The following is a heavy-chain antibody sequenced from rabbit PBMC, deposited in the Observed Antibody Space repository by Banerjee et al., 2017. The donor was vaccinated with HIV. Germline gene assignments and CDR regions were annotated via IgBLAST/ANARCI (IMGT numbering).Heavy chain of an antibody. J-gene: IGHJ6*01. CDR3: ARDTSSSFSSYGMDL. D-gene: IGHD1-1*01. Sequence: QEQLVESGGGLVQPEGSLTLTCTASGVSFSFSSYMCWVRQAPGKGLEWIACVEVGSSDFTYYASWAKGRFTISKTSSTTGTLQVTRLTAADTATYFCARDTSSSFSSYGMDLWGQGTLVTVS. CDR2: VEVGSSDFT. V-gene: IGHV1S45*01. CDR1: GVSFSFSSY.